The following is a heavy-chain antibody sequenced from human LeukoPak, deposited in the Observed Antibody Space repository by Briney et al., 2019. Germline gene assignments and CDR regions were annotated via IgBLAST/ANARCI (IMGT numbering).Heavy chain of an antibody. CDR1: GFTFSNFA. D-gene: IGHD6-19*01. CDR2: INGRGGST. J-gene: IGHJ4*02. CDR3: ARVSSGWYVLDY. Sequence: GGSLRLSCAASGFTFSNFAMSWVRQAPGKGLEWVSGINGRGGSTYYADSVKGRFTISRDNAKNSLYLQMNSLRAEDTAVYYCARVSSGWYVLDYWGQGTLVTVSS. V-gene: IGHV3-23*01.